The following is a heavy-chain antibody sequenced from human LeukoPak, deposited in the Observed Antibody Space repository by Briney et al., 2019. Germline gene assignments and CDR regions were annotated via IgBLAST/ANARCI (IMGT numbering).Heavy chain of an antibody. CDR2: IYYSGST. Sequence: SETLSLTCTVSGGSISSYYWSWIRQPPGKGPEWIAYIYYSGSTNYNPSPKSRVTISVDTSKNQFSLKRSSVTAADTAVYYCARDGVTTGGGYFDYWGQGTLVTVSS. CDR1: GGSISSYY. D-gene: IGHD4-17*01. V-gene: IGHV4-59*01. J-gene: IGHJ4*02. CDR3: ARDGVTTGGGYFDY.